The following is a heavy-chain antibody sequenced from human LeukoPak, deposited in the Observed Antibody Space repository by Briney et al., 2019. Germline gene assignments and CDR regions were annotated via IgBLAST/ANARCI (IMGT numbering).Heavy chain of an antibody. D-gene: IGHD3-10*01. Sequence: PSETLSLICAVYGGSFSGYYWSWIRQPPGKGLEWIGEINHSGSTNYNPSPKSRVTISVDTSKNQFSLKLSSVTAADTAVYYCAITMVRGVIITYAFDIWGQGTMVTVSS. CDR2: INHSGST. J-gene: IGHJ3*02. V-gene: IGHV4-34*01. CDR1: GGSFSGYY. CDR3: AITMVRGVIITYAFDI.